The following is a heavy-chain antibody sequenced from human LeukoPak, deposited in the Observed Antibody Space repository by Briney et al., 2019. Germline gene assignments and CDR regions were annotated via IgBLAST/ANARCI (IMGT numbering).Heavy chain of an antibody. CDR1: GFSFSSYW. D-gene: IGHD6-13*01. Sequence: QPGGSLRLSCAASGFSFSSYWMSWVRQAPGKGLEWVANIKEDGSEKYYVDSVKGRFTISRDNAKNSLYLQMNSLRAEDTALYYCAKDLGRGSSWYHGFDYWGQGTLVTVSS. J-gene: IGHJ4*02. CDR2: IKEDGSEK. CDR3: AKDLGRGSSWYHGFDY. V-gene: IGHV3-7*03.